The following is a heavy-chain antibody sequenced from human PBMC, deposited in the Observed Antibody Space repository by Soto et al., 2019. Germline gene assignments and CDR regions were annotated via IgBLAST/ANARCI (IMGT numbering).Heavy chain of an antibody. Sequence: ASVKVSCKASGYTFTSYYMHWVRQAPGQGLEWMGIINPSGGSTSYAQKFQGRVTMTRDTSTSTVYMELSSLTSEDTAVYYCARDWVVRGLLWFGESAGYGMDVWGQGTTVTVSS. J-gene: IGHJ6*02. V-gene: IGHV1-46*01. CDR2: INPSGGST. CDR3: ARDWVVRGLLWFGESAGYGMDV. CDR1: GYTFTSYY. D-gene: IGHD3-10*01.